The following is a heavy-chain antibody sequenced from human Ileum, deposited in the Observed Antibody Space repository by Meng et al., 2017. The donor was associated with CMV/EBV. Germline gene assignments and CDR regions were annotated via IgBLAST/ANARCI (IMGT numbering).Heavy chain of an antibody. CDR2: IYYSGSP. CDR1: DGPIPRDNYY. D-gene: IGHD2-15*01. CDR3: VRQVVAASFDY. Sequence: QLRNSDHRPVTPSQTLSLTRTVSDGPIPRDNYYWGCIRQPPGRGLEWIGYIYYSGSPYYKPSLKSRVTISLDTSKNQFSLNLRSVTATDSAVYYCVRQVVAASFDYWGQGALVTVSS. V-gene: IGHV4-30-4*08. J-gene: IGHJ4*02.